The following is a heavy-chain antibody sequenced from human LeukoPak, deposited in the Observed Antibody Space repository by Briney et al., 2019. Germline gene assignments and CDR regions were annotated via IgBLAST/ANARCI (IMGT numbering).Heavy chain of an antibody. CDR2: IYYSGST. J-gene: IGHJ3*02. D-gene: IGHD3-3*01. Sequence: SETLSLTCTVSGGSISSSSYYWGWIRQPPGKGLEWIGSIYYSGSTYYNPSLKSRVTISVDTSKNQFSLKLSSVTAADTAVYYRARITYYDFWSGYYTLNDAFDIWGQGTMVTVSS. CDR3: ARITYYDFWSGYYTLNDAFDI. CDR1: GGSISSSSYY. V-gene: IGHV4-39*01.